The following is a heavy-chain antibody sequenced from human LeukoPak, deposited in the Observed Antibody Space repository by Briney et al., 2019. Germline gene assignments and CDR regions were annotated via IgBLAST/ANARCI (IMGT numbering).Heavy chain of an antibody. CDR3: ARHDDEYGAFDI. CDR1: GGSISSYY. Sequence: SETLSLTCTVSGGSISSYYWSWIRQPPGKGLEWIGYIYYSGSTNYNPSLKSRVTISVDTSKNQLSLKLSSVTAADTAVYYCARHDDEYGAFDIWGQGTMVTVSS. J-gene: IGHJ3*02. D-gene: IGHD2-2*01. V-gene: IGHV4-59*08. CDR2: IYYSGST.